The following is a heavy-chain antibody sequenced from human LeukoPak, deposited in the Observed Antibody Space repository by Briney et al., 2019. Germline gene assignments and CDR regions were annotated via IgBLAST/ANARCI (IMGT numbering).Heavy chain of an antibody. J-gene: IGHJ4*02. V-gene: IGHV3-7*03. CDR1: GFTFTTYW. Sequence: GGSLRLSCAASGFTFTTYWMSWVRQLPGKGLEWVANINQDGTEKYYVDSVKGRFTISRDNAKNSLDLQMNSLRAEDAAVYYCAKAPVTSCRGAFCYPFDSWGQGTLVTVSS. CDR2: INQDGTEK. CDR3: AKAPVTSCRGAFCYPFDS. D-gene: IGHD2-15*01.